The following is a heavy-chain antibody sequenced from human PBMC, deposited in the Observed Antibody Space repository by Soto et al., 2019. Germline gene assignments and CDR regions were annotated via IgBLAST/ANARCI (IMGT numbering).Heavy chain of an antibody. D-gene: IGHD2-15*01. CDR1: GFSLSTSGMC. CDR2: IDWDDDK. CDR3: ARTPGYCSGGSCYESPDYYYYYGMDV. V-gene: IGHV2-70*01. J-gene: IGHJ6*02. Sequence: SGPTLVNPTQTLTLTCTFSGFSLSTSGMCVSWIRQPPGKALEWLALIDWDDDKYFSTSLKTRLTISKDTSKNQVVLTMTNMDPADTATYYCARTPGYCSGGSCYESPDYYYYYGMDVWGQGTTVTVSS.